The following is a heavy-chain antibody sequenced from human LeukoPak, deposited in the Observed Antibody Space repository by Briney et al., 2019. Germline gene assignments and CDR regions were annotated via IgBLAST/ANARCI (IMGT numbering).Heavy chain of an antibody. CDR2: ISWNSGSI. Sequence: GGSLRLSCAASGFTFDDYAMHWVRQAPWKGLEWVSGISWNSGSIGYADSVKGRFTISRDNAKNSLYLQMNSLRAEDMALYYCAKAARGTAMVVRFDYWGQGTLVTVSS. D-gene: IGHD5-18*01. CDR1: GFTFDDYA. J-gene: IGHJ4*02. CDR3: AKAARGTAMVVRFDY. V-gene: IGHV3-9*03.